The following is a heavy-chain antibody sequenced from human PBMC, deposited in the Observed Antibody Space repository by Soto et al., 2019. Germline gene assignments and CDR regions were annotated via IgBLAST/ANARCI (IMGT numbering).Heavy chain of an antibody. D-gene: IGHD3-10*01. Sequence: PGGSPRLPSAASGFTFSSYCMHWVRQAPGKGLVWVSRINSDGSSTSYADSVKGRFTISRDNAKNTLYLQMNSLRAEDMAVYYCARDSEGPLDYWGQGTLGTVSS. CDR2: INSDGSST. CDR1: GFTFSSYC. J-gene: IGHJ4*02. CDR3: ARDSEGPLDY. V-gene: IGHV3-74*01.